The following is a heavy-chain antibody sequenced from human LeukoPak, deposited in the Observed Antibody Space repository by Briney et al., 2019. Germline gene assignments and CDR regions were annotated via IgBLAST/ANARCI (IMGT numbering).Heavy chain of an antibody. D-gene: IGHD2-15*01. Sequence: ASVKVSCKASGYTFTAHYMHWVRQAPGQGLEWMGWINPNSGGTNYAQKFQGRVTMTRDTSISTAYMELSRLRSDDTAVYYCASFLGYCSGGSCYLEYWGQGTLVTVSS. CDR3: ASFLGYCSGGSCYLEY. CDR1: GYTFTAHY. CDR2: INPNSGGT. V-gene: IGHV1-2*02. J-gene: IGHJ4*02.